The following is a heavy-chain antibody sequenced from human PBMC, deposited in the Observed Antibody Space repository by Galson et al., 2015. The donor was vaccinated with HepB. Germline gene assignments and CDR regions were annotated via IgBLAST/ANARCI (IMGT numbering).Heavy chain of an antibody. D-gene: IGHD3-10*01. Sequence: SLRLSCAASGFTFSSYGMHWVRQAPGKGLEWVAVIWYDGSNKYYADSVKGRFTISRDNSKNTLYLQMNSLRAEDTAVYYCARDDLHPHSYYHLTDYYYYGMDVWGQGTTVTVSS. V-gene: IGHV3-33*01. CDR1: GFTFSSYG. CDR2: IWYDGSNK. J-gene: IGHJ6*02. CDR3: ARDDLHPHSYYHLTDYYYYGMDV.